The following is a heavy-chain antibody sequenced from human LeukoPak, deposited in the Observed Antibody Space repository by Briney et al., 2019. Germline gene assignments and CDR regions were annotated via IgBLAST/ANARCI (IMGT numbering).Heavy chain of an antibody. D-gene: IGHD5-24*01. Sequence: ASVKVSCKASGYTFTAYYMHWLRQAPGQGLQWMGWINPNSGDPNYAQTFQGRVTMTRDTSISTAYMQLNSLRSDDTAVYYCARGGDGNRRDFDYWGQRTLVTVSS. CDR1: GYTFTAYY. CDR3: ARGGDGNRRDFDY. J-gene: IGHJ4*02. CDR2: INPNSGDP. V-gene: IGHV1-2*02.